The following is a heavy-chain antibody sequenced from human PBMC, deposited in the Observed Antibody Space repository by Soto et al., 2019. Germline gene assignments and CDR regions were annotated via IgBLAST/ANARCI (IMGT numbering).Heavy chain of an antibody. J-gene: IGHJ3*02. D-gene: IGHD3-16*02. CDR1: VGSISSGGYY. CDR2: IYYSGST. V-gene: IGHV4-31*03. CDR3: ARDRGMITFGGVIVREYGAFDI. Sequence: QVQLQESGPGLVKPSQTLSLTCTVSVGSISSGGYYWSWIRQHPGKGLEWIGYIYYSGSTYYNPSLKSRVTISVDTSKNQFSLQLSSVTAADTAVYYCARDRGMITFGGVIVREYGAFDIWGQGTMVTVSS.